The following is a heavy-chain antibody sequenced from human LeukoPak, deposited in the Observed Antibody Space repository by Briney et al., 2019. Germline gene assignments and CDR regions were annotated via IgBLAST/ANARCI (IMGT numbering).Heavy chain of an antibody. Sequence: SETLSLTCAVSGGSISSYYWSWIRQPPGKGLEWIGYIYYSGSTNYSPSLKSRVTISVDTSKNQFSLKLSSVTAADTAVYYCARGLYSSSWYPTVWFDPWGQGTLVTVSS. V-gene: IGHV4-59*01. CDR1: GGSISSYY. D-gene: IGHD6-13*01. CDR3: ARGLYSSSWYPTVWFDP. CDR2: IYYSGST. J-gene: IGHJ5*02.